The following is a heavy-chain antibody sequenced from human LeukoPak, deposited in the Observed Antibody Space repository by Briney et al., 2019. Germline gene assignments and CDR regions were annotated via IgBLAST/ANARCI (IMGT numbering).Heavy chain of an antibody. J-gene: IGHJ6*02. V-gene: IGHV1-8*01. CDR1: GYTFTSYD. CDR3: ARLAGHSGIAYGMDV. Sequence: ASVKVSCKASGYTFTSYDINWVRQATGQGLEWMGWMNPISGNTGYAQKFQGRVTMTRNTSISTAYMELSSLRSEDTAVYYCARLAGHSGIAYGMDVWGQGTTVTVSS. CDR2: MNPISGNT. D-gene: IGHD1-26*01.